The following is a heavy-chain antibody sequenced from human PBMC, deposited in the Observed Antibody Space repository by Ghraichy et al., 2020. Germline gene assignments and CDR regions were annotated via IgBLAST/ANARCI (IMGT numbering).Heavy chain of an antibody. J-gene: IGHJ3*02. V-gene: IGHV3-30*02. Sequence: GGSLRLSCAASGFTFSNYVMHWVRQAPGKGLEWVALIRDDGGDKFYTDSVKGRFTISRDTSKNRLFLQMNSLGAEDTAVYYCAGEGPPIGHGASDIWGQGTMVTVSS. CDR1: GFTFSNYV. CDR2: IRDDGGDK. D-gene: IGHD2-21*01. CDR3: AGEGPPIGHGASDI.